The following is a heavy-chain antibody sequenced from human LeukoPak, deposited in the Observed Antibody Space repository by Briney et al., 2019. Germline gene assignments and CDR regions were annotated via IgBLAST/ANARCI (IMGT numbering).Heavy chain of an antibody. CDR2: IYYSGST. D-gene: IGHD3-22*01. CDR3: AREAEYESSGHQYFDY. Sequence: SETLSLTCTVSGASVSSGSYYWSWIRQPPGKGLEWIGYIYYSGSTSYNPSLQSRVTISVDTSKNQFSLKLSSVTAADTAVYYCAREAEYESSGHQYFDYWGQGILVTVSS. CDR1: GASVSSGSYY. V-gene: IGHV4-61*01. J-gene: IGHJ4*02.